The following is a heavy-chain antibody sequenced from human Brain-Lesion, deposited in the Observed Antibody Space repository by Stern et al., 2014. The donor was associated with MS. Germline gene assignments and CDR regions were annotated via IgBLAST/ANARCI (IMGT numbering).Heavy chain of an antibody. D-gene: IGHD5-18*01. Sequence: VHLVESGGGVVPPGRSLRLSCTASGFTFRSYGMHWVRQAPGKGLEWVSVTSYDGSNKQYADSVKGRFTISRDNSKNTLYLHLNSLRPEDTAVYHCAKDRRGGYNYLYGMDVWGQGTTVTVSS. CDR1: GFTFRSYG. CDR2: TSYDGSNK. J-gene: IGHJ6*02. CDR3: AKDRRGGYNYLYGMDV. V-gene: IGHV3-30*18.